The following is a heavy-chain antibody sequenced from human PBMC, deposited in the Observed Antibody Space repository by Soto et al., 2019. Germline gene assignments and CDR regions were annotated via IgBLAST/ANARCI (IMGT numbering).Heavy chain of an antibody. J-gene: IGHJ4*02. CDR2: IIPHFGTA. D-gene: IGHD6-19*01. CDR1: GGTFSSYA. V-gene: IGHV1-69*13. CDR3: ARDLPNIGWYRGSDY. Sequence: GASGKVSCKASGGTFSSYAISWVRQAPGQGLEWMGGIIPHFGTANYAQKFQGRVTITADASTSTAYMELRSLRSDDTAVYYCARDLPNIGWYRGSDYWGQGTQVTVS.